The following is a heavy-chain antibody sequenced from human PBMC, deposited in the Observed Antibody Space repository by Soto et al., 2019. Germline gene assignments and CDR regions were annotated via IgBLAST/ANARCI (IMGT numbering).Heavy chain of an antibody. CDR3: PVGIYYYGWDG. V-gene: IGHV3-23*01. CDR2: ISSRGDST. J-gene: IGHJ6*02. CDR1: GFTFSAYA. D-gene: IGHD1-20*01. Sequence: EVQLLESGGGLVQPGGPLRLSCAASGFTFSAYAMIWVRQAPGKWLEWVSTISSRGDSTYYADSVKGRFTISRDNAKNTVYLQMNNLRAEDTARYYCPVGIYYYGWDGWGQGTTVTVSS.